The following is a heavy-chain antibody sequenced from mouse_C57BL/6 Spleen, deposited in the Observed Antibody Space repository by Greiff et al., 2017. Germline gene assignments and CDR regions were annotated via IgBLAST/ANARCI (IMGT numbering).Heavy chain of an antibody. CDR3: ARTYYGSSPDWYFDV. D-gene: IGHD1-1*01. J-gene: IGHJ1*03. CDR1: GFTFSDYG. Sequence: EVKLMESGGGLVKPGGSLKLSCAASGFTFSDYGMHWVRQAPEKGLEWVAYISSGSSTIYYADTVKGRFTISRDNAKNTLFLQMTSLRSEDTAMYYCARTYYGSSPDWYFDVWGTGTTVTVSS. V-gene: IGHV5-17*01. CDR2: ISSGSSTI.